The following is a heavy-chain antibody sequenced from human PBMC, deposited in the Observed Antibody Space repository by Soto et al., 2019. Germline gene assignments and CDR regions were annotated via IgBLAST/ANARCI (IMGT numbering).Heavy chain of an antibody. CDR3: TGDDLHCSGGTCCGIPMDV. J-gene: IGHJ6*03. V-gene: IGHV3-66*01. CDR2: IHRGGSI. Sequence: EVQLVESGGGLVQPGGSLRLSCAVSGFTVRSKYMSGVRQAPGKGLEWVSLIHRGGSISYADSVKGRFTISRDNAENTLYLQMSPLRVEHTTVYYCTGDDLHCSGGTCCGIPMDVWGKGTTVTVSS. D-gene: IGHD2-15*01. CDR1: GFTVRSKY.